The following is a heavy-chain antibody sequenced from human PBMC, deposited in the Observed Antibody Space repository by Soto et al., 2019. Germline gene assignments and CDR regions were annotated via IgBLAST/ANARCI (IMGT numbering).Heavy chain of an antibody. Sequence: SETLSLTCPVSCGSINSSGHSWGWVRQSQGKVLELIGYSYHIGISYYNPSLQSLVTISVDRSNAQLYLKLTSVTAADTALYVCAMALYDDWLFDHWGLGTPVNVSS. CDR2: SYHIGIS. V-gene: IGHV4-30-2*06. D-gene: IGHD3-9*01. CDR1: CGSINSSGHS. J-gene: IGHJ4*02. CDR3: AMALYDDWLFDH.